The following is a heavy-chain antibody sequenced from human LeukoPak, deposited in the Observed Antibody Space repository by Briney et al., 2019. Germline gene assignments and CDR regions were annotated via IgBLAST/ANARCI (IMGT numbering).Heavy chain of an antibody. Sequence: PSETLSLTCTVSGGSISSSSYYWGWLRQPPGKGLEWIGSIYYSGSTYYNPSLKSRVTISVDTSKNQFSLKLSSVTAADTAVYYCARQDGSSSEHFDYWGQGTLVTVSS. J-gene: IGHJ4*02. V-gene: IGHV4-39*01. CDR1: GGSISSSSYY. CDR2: IYYSGST. CDR3: ARQDGSSSEHFDY. D-gene: IGHD6-6*01.